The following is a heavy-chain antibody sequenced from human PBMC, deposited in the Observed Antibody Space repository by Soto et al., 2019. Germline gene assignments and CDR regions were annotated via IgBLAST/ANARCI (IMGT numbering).Heavy chain of an antibody. CDR2: IYHSGST. J-gene: IGHJ3*02. Sequence: QLQLQESGSGLVTPSQTLSLTCAVSGGSISSGGYSWNWIRQPPGKGLEWIGNIYHSGSTHYNASLKSRVTISVDRSKNQFSLKLSSVTAADTAVYYCGRGDYANAFDIWGQGTMVTVSS. D-gene: IGHD4-17*01. V-gene: IGHV4-30-2*01. CDR1: GGSISSGGYS. CDR3: GRGDYANAFDI.